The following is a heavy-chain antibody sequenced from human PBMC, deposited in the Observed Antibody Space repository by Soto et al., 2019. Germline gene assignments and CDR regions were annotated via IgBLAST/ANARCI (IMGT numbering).Heavy chain of an antibody. V-gene: IGHV3-30*18. CDR1: GFTFSSYG. CDR3: AKDEVDIVVVPAAPHYYYYGMDV. J-gene: IGHJ6*02. D-gene: IGHD2-2*01. CDR2: ISYDGSNK. Sequence: QVQLVESGGGVVQPGRSLRLSCAASGFTFSSYGMHWVRQAPGKGLEWVAVISYDGSNKYYADSVKGRFTISRDNSKNPLYLQMNSLRAEDTAVYYCAKDEVDIVVVPAAPHYYYYGMDVWGQGTTVTVSS.